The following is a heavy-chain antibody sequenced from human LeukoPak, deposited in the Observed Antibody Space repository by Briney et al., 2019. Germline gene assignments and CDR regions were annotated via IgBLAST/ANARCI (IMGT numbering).Heavy chain of an antibody. CDR2: IYHSGST. CDR1: GGSISSYY. D-gene: IGHD4-23*01. CDR3: ASDGGNSGGFGY. Sequence: SETLSLTCTVSGGSISSYYWSWIRQPPGKGLEWIGYIYHSGSTYYNPSLKSRVTISVDRSKNQFSLKLSSVTAADTAVYYCASDGGNSGGFGYWGQGTLVTVSS. V-gene: IGHV4-59*12. J-gene: IGHJ4*02.